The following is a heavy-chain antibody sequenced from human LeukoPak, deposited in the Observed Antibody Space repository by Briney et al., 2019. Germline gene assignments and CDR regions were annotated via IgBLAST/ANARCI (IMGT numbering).Heavy chain of an antibody. Sequence: SETLSLTCTVSGGSISSYYWSWIRQPPGKGLEWIGYIYYSGSTNYNPSLKSRVTISVDTSKNQFSLKLSSVTAADTAVYYCARIYGGSYWPYNYYYYMDVWGKGTTVTVSS. CDR2: IYYSGST. CDR3: ARIYGGSYWPYNYYYYMDV. D-gene: IGHD1-26*01. V-gene: IGHV4-59*01. J-gene: IGHJ6*03. CDR1: GGSISSYY.